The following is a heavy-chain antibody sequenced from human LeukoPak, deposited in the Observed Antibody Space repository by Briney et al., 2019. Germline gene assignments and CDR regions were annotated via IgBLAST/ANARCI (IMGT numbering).Heavy chain of an antibody. J-gene: IGHJ3*02. CDR3: ARAGGDYYVIDAFDI. CDR2: IYYSGST. Sequence: SETLSLTCTVSGGSISSGDYYWSWIRQPPGKGLEWIGYIYYSGSTYYNPSLKRRVTISVDTSKNQFSLKLSSVTAADTAVYYCARAGGDYYVIDAFDIWGQGTMVTVSS. CDR1: GGSISSGDYY. D-gene: IGHD3-10*02. V-gene: IGHV4-30-4*01.